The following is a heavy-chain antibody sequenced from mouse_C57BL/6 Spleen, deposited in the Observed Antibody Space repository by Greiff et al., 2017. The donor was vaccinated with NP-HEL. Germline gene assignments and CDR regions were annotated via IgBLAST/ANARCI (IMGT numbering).Heavy chain of an antibody. Sequence: VQLQQPGAELVKPGASVKMSCKASGYTFTSYWITWVKQRPGQGLEWIGDIYPGSGSTNYNEKFKSKATLTVDTSSSTAYMQLSSLTSEDSAVYYWARAGYEESDFDYWGQGTTLTVSS. CDR2: IYPGSGST. D-gene: IGHD2-2*01. CDR1: GYTFTSYW. V-gene: IGHV1-55*01. J-gene: IGHJ2*01. CDR3: ARAGYEESDFDY.